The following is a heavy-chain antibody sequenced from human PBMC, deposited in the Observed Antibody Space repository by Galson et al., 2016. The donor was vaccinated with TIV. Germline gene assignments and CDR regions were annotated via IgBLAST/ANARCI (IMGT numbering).Heavy chain of an antibody. CDR2: IIPIFGTA. D-gene: IGHD5-18*01. J-gene: IGHJ6*03. CDR3: ARSEYSYGKYYYYYYMDV. Sequence: QSGAEVKQPGESLTISCKASGGTFSSYAISWVRQAPGQGLEWMGGIIPIFGTANYAQKFQGRVTITADETTSTAYMELRSLRSEDTAVFYCARSEYSYGKYYYYYYMDVWGKGTTVIVSS. CDR1: GGTFSSYA. V-gene: IGHV1-69*01.